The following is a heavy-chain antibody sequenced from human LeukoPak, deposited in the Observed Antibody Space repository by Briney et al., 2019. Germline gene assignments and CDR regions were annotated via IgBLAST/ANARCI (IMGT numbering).Heavy chain of an antibody. CDR2: IYHSGST. J-gene: IGHJ4*02. CDR3: ARAPGGYCSSTSCSPFDY. V-gene: IGHV4-4*02. CDR1: GGSISSSNW. D-gene: IGHD2-2*01. Sequence: PSETLSLTCAVSGGSISSSNWWSWVRQPPGKGLEWIGEIYHSGSTNYNPSLKSRVTISVDKSKNQFSLKLSSVTAADTAVYYCARAPGGYCSSTSCSPFDYWGRGTLVTVSS.